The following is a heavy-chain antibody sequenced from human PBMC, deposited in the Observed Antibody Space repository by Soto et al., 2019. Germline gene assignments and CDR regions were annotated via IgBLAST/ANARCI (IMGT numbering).Heavy chain of an antibody. CDR2: INHSGST. D-gene: IGHD3-22*01. Sequence: QVQLQQWGAGLLKPSETLSLTCAVYGGSFSGYYWSWIRQPPGNGLEWIGEINHSGSTNYNPSLKSRVTISVDTSKNQFSLKLSSVTAADTAVYYCARRTDYYDSSGYYLFDYWGQGTLVTVSS. CDR1: GGSFSGYY. V-gene: IGHV4-34*01. J-gene: IGHJ4*02. CDR3: ARRTDYYDSSGYYLFDY.